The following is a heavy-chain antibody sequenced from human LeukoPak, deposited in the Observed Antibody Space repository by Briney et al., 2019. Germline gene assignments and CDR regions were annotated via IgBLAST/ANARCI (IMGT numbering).Heavy chain of an antibody. V-gene: IGHV4-59*01. CDR3: ARDGRSIAAAAWYFDY. D-gene: IGHD6-13*01. J-gene: IGHJ4*02. Sequence: SETLSLTCTVSGGSISSYYWSWIRQPPGKGLEWIGYIYYSGSTNYNPSLKSRVTISVDTSKNQFSLKLSSVTAADTAVYYCARDGRSIAAAAWYFDYWGQGTLVTVSS. CDR2: IYYSGST. CDR1: GGSISSYY.